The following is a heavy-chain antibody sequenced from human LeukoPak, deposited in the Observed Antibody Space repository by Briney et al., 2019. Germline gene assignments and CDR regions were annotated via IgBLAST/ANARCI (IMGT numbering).Heavy chain of an antibody. CDR2: IYYSGST. CDR1: GGSISSYY. CDR3: ARHYYYSYYYMDV. J-gene: IGHJ6*03. V-gene: IGHV4-59*08. Sequence: PSETLSLTCTVSGGSISSYYWSWIRQPPGKGLEWTGYIYYSGSTNYNPSLKSRVTISGDTTKNQFSLKLSSVTAADTAVYYCARHYYYSYYYMDVWGKGTTVTVSS.